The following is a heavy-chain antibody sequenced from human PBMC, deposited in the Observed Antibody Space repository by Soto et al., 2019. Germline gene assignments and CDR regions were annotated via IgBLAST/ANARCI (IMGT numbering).Heavy chain of an antibody. CDR3: ARDTGLAPTVWGY. Sequence: QVQLQESGPGLVKPSQTLSLTCSVSGDSIRGGGHYWNWIRQFPGKGLEWIGYVYHSGSTHSNQSLRGRLPISIETSKNQFSLRLISVTAADTALYYCARDTGLAPTVWGYWGHGTQVTVSS. V-gene: IGHV4-31*03. D-gene: IGHD7-27*01. CDR2: VYHSGST. J-gene: IGHJ4*03. CDR1: GDSIRGGGHY.